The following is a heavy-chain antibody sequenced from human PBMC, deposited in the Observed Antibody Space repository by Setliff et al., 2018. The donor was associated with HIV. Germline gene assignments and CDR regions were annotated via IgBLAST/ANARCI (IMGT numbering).Heavy chain of an antibody. CDR2: IKEDGSET. CDR1: GFTFSRYW. Sequence: PGGSLRLSCAASGFTFSRYWMTWVRQAPGKGLEWVANIKEDGSETYYVDSVKGRFTISRDNAKNSLYLQMNSLKVEDTAVYYCARGIVHLPYYFDYWGQGTLVTVSS. J-gene: IGHJ4*02. CDR3: ARGIVHLPYYFDY. D-gene: IGHD3-16*02. V-gene: IGHV3-7*01.